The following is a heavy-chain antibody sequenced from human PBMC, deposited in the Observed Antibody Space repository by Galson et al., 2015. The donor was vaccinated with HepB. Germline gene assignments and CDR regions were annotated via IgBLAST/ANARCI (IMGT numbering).Heavy chain of an antibody. V-gene: IGHV3-7*01. Sequence: SLRLSCAASGFTFSSYWMSWVRQAPGKGLEWVANIKQDGSEKYYVDSVKGRFTISRDNAKNSLYLQMNSLRAEDTAVYYCARDKSLAYYYYYMDVWGKGTTVTVSS. CDR1: GFTFSSYW. CDR2: IKQDGSEK. J-gene: IGHJ6*03. CDR3: ARDKSLAYYYYYMDV.